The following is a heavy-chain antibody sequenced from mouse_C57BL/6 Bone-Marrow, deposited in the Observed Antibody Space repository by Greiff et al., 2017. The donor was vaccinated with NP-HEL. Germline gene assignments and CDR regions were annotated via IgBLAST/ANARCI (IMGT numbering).Heavy chain of an antibody. V-gene: IGHV7-3*01. CDR1: GFTFTDYY. CDR3: ARYSPYYAMDY. CDR2: IRNKANGYTT. Sequence: EEQGVESGGGLVQPGGSLSLSCAASGFTFTDYYMSWVRQPPGKALEWLGFIRNKANGYTTEYSASVKGRFTISRDNSQSILYLQMNALRAEDSATYYCARYSPYYAMDYWGQGTSVTVSS. J-gene: IGHJ4*01.